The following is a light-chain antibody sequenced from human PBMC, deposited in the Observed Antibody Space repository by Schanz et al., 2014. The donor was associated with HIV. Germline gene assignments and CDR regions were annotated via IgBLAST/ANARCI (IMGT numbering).Light chain of an antibody. CDR2: KNN. Sequence: QSVLTQPPSVSETPGQRVTISCSGSNYNIGSNFVYWYQQLPGTAPKLLIYKNNRRPSGVPERFSGSKSGTSASLAITGLQAEDEADYYCQSYDSGLSGILFGGGTKLTVL. J-gene: IGLJ2*01. V-gene: IGLV1-47*01. CDR1: NYNIGSNF. CDR3: QSYDSGLSGIL.